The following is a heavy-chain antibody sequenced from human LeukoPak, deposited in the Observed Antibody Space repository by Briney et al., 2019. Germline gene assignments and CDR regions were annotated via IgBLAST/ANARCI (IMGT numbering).Heavy chain of an antibody. J-gene: IGHJ4*02. CDR3: ANYQALGKYYFDY. CDR1: GFTFSSYA. D-gene: IGHD1-26*01. Sequence: GGSLRLSCAASGFTFSSYAMSLVRQAPRKGLEWVSAISGSGGSTYYADSVKGRFTISRDNSKNTLYLQMNSLRAEDTAVYYCANYQALGKYYFDYWGQGTLVTVSS. CDR2: ISGSGGST. V-gene: IGHV3-23*01.